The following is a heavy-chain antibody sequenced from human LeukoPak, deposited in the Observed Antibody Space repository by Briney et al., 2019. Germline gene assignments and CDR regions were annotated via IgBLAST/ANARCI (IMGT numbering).Heavy chain of an antibody. Sequence: ASVKVSCKASGYSFNAYAIHWLRQAPGQRFEWMGWIDADNGDTTYSQNLRGRVTITRDTSARTVYMELSSLRSEDTAAYYCARGSTSDWPLDHWGQETLVTISP. CDR1: GYSFNAYA. J-gene: IGHJ4*02. CDR2: IDADNGDT. CDR3: ARGSTSDWPLDH. D-gene: IGHD6-19*01. V-gene: IGHV1-3*01.